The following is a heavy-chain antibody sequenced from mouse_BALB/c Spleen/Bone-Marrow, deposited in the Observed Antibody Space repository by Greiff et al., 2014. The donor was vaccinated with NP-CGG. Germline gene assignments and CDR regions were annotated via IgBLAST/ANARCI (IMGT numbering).Heavy chain of an antibody. V-gene: IGHV14-3*02. CDR2: IDPANGNT. D-gene: IGHD2-10*02. Sequence: VQLQQSGAELVRPGAPVKLSCTASGFNIKDTYMHWVKQRPEQGLEWIGRIDPANGNTKYDPKFQGKATITADTSSNTAYLQLSSLTSEDTAVYYCARGIFLYGNFLLDYWGQGTSVTVSS. CDR3: ARGIFLYGNFLLDY. CDR1: GFNIKDTY. J-gene: IGHJ4*01.